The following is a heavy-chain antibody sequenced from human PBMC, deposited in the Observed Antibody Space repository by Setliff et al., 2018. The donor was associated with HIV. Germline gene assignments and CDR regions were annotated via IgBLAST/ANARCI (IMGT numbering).Heavy chain of an antibody. CDR2: INPGGGDR. J-gene: IGHJ3*02. V-gene: IGHV1-46*01. CDR3: ARNKGSGILYVSSIVSDAFDI. CDR1: GYTFTSFY. Sequence: ASVKVSCKASGYTFTSFYMHWVRQAPGQGLEWMGIINPGGGDRGYARKFKDRVTMTRDTSTSTVYMELRSLRSEDTAVYYCARNKGSGILYVSSIVSDAFDIWGQGTMVTVSS. D-gene: IGHD3-3*02.